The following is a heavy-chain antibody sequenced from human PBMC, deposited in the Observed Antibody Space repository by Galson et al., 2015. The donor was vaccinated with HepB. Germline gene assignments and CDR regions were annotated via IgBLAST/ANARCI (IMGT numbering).Heavy chain of an antibody. CDR3: ARGVKRDSYGDYLPDY. Sequence: SVKVSCKASGYTFTSYYMHWVRQTPGQGLEWMGWISAYNGNTNYAQKLQGRVTMTTDTSTSTAYMELRSLRSDDTAVYYCARGVKRDSYGDYLPDYWGQGTLVTVSS. V-gene: IGHV1-18*04. CDR2: ISAYNGNT. D-gene: IGHD4-17*01. J-gene: IGHJ4*02. CDR1: GYTFTSYY.